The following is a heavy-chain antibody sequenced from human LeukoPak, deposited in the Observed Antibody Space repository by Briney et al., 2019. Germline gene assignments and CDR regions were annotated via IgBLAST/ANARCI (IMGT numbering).Heavy chain of an antibody. CDR3: AREDCSGGSCYSLSLTPVFHVFDI. J-gene: IGHJ3*02. Sequence: ASVRVSCTASGYTFTNYGISWVRQAPGQGLEWMGWISAYNGNTNYAQKLQGRVTVTTDTSTSTAYMNLRSLRSDDTAVYYCAREDCSGGSCYSLSLTPVFHVFDIWGQGTMVTVSS. D-gene: IGHD2-15*01. CDR2: ISAYNGNT. V-gene: IGHV1-18*01. CDR1: GYTFTNYG.